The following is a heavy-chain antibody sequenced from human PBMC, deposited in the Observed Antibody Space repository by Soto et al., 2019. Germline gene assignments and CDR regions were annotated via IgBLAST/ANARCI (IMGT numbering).Heavy chain of an antibody. Sequence: SETLSLTCTVSGGSISSGGYYWSWIRQHPGKGLEWIGYIYYSGSTYYNPSLKSRVTISVDKSKNQFSLKLRSVTAADTAMYYCAKVVVSGWVEYWGQGTLVTVSS. CDR3: AKVVVSGWVEY. CDR1: GGSISSGGYY. V-gene: IGHV4-31*09. J-gene: IGHJ4*02. D-gene: IGHD2-21*02. CDR2: IYYSGST.